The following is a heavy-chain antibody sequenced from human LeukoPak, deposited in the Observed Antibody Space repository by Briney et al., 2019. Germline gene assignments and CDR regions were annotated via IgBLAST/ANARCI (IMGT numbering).Heavy chain of an antibody. CDR3: GTVFDH. J-gene: IGHJ4*02. CDR1: GFTFSSYW. V-gene: IGHV3-74*01. Sequence: PGGSLRLSCAASGFTFSSYWMHWVRHAPGKGLVWVSRIDIDGTGTSYADSVKGRFTISRDNAKNTVSLQMNSLKAEDTAVYYCGTVFDHWGPGILVTVSS. CDR2: IDIDGTGT.